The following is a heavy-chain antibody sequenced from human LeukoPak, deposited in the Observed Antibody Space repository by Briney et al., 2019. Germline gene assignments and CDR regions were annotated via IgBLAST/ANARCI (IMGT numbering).Heavy chain of an antibody. CDR2: INQDGSEK. J-gene: IGHJ4*02. CDR1: GFTFSSYW. CDR3: ARPYYYSSGSLPY. Sequence: GGSLRLSCEASGFTFSSYWVNWVRQAPGKGLEWVANINQDGSEKYYVGSVKGRFTISRDNAKNSLSLQMNSLRAEDTAVYYCARPYYYSSGSLPYWGQGTLVTVSS. V-gene: IGHV3-7*01. D-gene: IGHD3-10*01.